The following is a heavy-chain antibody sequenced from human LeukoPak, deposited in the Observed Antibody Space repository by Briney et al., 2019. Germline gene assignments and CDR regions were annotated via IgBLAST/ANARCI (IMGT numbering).Heavy chain of an antibody. Sequence: SETLSLTCTISGDSINGHYWSWILQPPGKRLEWIGDIHYKGSTNYNLSLKSRVTISVDTSKNHLSLNLTSVLAADTAIYYCARRDTGWNYCDYWGQGILVTVSS. D-gene: IGHD6-19*01. V-gene: IGHV4-59*08. CDR3: ARRDTGWNYCDY. J-gene: IGHJ4*02. CDR2: IHYKGST. CDR1: GDSINGHY.